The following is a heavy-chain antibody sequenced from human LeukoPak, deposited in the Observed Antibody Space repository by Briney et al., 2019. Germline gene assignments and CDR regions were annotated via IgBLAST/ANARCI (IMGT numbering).Heavy chain of an antibody. CDR3: ASSYDFWSGYSEY. J-gene: IGHJ4*02. D-gene: IGHD3-3*01. CDR2: IYYSGST. CDR1: AGSFSSSSYY. Sequence: PSETLSLTCTVSAGSFSSSSYYWGWIRQPPGKGLEWIGSIYYSGSTYYNPSLKSRVTISVDTSKNQFSLKLTSVTAADTAVYYCASSYDFWSGYSEYWGQGTLVTVSS. V-gene: IGHV4-39*01.